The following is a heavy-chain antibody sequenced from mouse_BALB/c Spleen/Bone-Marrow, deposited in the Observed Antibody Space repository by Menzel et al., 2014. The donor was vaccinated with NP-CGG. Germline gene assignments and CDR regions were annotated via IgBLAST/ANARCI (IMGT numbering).Heavy chain of an antibody. V-gene: IGHV5-6-2*01. CDR1: GFTFSSYY. CDR2: INSNGGST. Sequence: EVKLVESGGGLVKLGGSLKLSCAASGFTFSSYYMSWVRQTPEKRLELVAAINSNGGSTYYPDTVKGRFTISRDNAKNTLYLQTSSLKSEDTALYYCAGSYYGSTFDYWGQGTTLTVSS. CDR3: AGSYYGSTFDY. J-gene: IGHJ2*01. D-gene: IGHD1-1*01.